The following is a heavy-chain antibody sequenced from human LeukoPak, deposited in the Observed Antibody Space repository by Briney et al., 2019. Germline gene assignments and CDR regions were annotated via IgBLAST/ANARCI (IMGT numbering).Heavy chain of an antibody. J-gene: IGHJ2*01. CDR3: ARSRTGGYLTNFDL. Sequence: ASVKVSCKASGYTFTSYGINWVRQATGQGLEWMGWMSPNSANTGYAQKFQGRVTITRNTSISTAYMELSSLRSEDTAVYYCARSRTGGYLTNFDLWGRGTLVTVSS. CDR2: MSPNSANT. V-gene: IGHV1-8*03. D-gene: IGHD1-26*01. CDR1: GYTFTSYG.